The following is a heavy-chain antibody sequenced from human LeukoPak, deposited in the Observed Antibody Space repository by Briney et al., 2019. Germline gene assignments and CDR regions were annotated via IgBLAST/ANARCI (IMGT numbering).Heavy chain of an antibody. Sequence: SETLSLTCTVSGGSISSSSYYWAWIRQPPGKGLEWIGRIYYSGSTYYNPSLKSRATISVDTSKNQFSLRLSSVTAADTAVYYCARPLTGTTDAFDIWGQGTMVTVSS. J-gene: IGHJ3*02. CDR1: GGSISSSSYY. V-gene: IGHV4-39*01. D-gene: IGHD1-20*01. CDR2: IYYSGST. CDR3: ARPLTGTTDAFDI.